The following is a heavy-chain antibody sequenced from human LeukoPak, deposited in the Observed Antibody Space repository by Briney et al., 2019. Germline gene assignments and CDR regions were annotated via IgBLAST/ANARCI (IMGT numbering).Heavy chain of an antibody. CDR2: ISSSGSTI. V-gene: IGHV3-48*03. CDR1: GFTFSSYE. CDR3: ARFTGYSYGPNGMDV. D-gene: IGHD5-18*01. J-gene: IGHJ6*02. Sequence: GGSLRLSCAASGFTFSSYEMNWVRQAPGKGLEWVSYISSSGSTIYYADSVKGRFTISRDNAKNLLYLQMNSLRAEDTAVYYCARFTGYSYGPNGMDVWGQGTTVTVSS.